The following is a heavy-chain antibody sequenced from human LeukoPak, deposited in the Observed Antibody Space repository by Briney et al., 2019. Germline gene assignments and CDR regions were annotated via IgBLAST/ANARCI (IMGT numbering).Heavy chain of an antibody. Sequence: SETLSLTCTVSGGSISSSNYYWGWIRQAPGKGLEWIGSIYDSGSTYYNPSLKSRVTIYVDTTKNQFSLKLNSVTAADTAMYYCASGSSIGLLGWFDPWGQGTLVTVSS. D-gene: IGHD6-13*01. V-gene: IGHV4-39*01. CDR3: ASGSSIGLLGWFDP. J-gene: IGHJ5*02. CDR1: GGSISSSNYY. CDR2: IYDSGST.